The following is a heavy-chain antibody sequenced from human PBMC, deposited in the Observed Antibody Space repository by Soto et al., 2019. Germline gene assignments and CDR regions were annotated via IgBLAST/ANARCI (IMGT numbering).Heavy chain of an antibody. Sequence: GSLRLSCAASGFTFSSYSMNWVRQAPGKGLEWVSYISSSSTIYYADSVKGRFTISRDNAKNSLYLQMNSLRDEDTAVYYCARDGRFLEWLSPTGGMDVWGQGTTVTVSS. D-gene: IGHD3-3*01. J-gene: IGHJ6*02. V-gene: IGHV3-48*02. CDR3: ARDGRFLEWLSPTGGMDV. CDR1: GFTFSSYS. CDR2: ISSSSTI.